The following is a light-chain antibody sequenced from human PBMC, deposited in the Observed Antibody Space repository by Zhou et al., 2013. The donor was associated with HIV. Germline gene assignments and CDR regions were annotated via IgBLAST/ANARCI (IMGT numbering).Light chain of an antibody. CDR3: QQDYNLPWT. CDR2: GAS. Sequence: PGERVTLSCRASQSVSSNYLTWYQQKPGQAPGLLIYGASTRATSIPARFSGSGSGTDFTLTISSLQPEDFAVYYCQQDYNLPWTFGQGTKVEIK. V-gene: IGKV3D-7*01. CDR1: QSVSSNY. J-gene: IGKJ1*01.